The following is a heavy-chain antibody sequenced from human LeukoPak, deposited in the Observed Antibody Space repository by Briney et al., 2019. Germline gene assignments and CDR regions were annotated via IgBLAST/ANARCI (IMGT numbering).Heavy chain of an antibody. CDR3: ARGASLYSSDWYYPY. CDR1: GFTVNNNY. Sequence: QSGGSLRLSCAVSGFTVNNNYMSWVRQAPGKGLEWVSVIYSGGSTYYADSVKGRFTISRDNSKSTLYLQMNSLKAEDTAVYYCARGASLYSSDWYYPYGGQGTLVTVSS. CDR2: IYSGGST. D-gene: IGHD6-19*01. V-gene: IGHV3-66*02. J-gene: IGHJ4*02.